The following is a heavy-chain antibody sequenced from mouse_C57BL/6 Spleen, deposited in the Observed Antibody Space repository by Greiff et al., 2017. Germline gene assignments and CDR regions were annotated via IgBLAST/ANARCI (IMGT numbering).Heavy chain of an antibody. CDR2: IRNKANGYTT. V-gene: IGHV7-3*01. CDR1: GFTFTDYY. CDR3: ARSPSGGFDV. D-gene: IGHD6-1*01. Sequence: EVQLVESGGGLVQPGGSLSLSCAASGFTFTDYYMSWVRQPPGKALEWLGFIRNKANGYTTEYSASVKGRFTISRDNSQSILYLQMNALRAEDSATYYCARSPSGGFDVWGTGTTVTVSS. J-gene: IGHJ1*03.